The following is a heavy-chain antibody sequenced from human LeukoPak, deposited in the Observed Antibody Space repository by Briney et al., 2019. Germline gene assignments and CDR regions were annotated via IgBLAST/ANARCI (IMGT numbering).Heavy chain of an antibody. CDR3: AIDMASSGRDDPFDY. Sequence: GGSLRLSCAASGFTFDDYAMHWVRQAPGKGLEWVSGISWNSGSIGYADSVKGRFTISRDNAKNSLYLQMNSLRAEDTALYYCAIDMASSGRDDPFDYWGQGTLVTVSS. CDR1: GFTFDDYA. J-gene: IGHJ4*02. CDR2: ISWNSGSI. V-gene: IGHV3-9*01. D-gene: IGHD6-19*01.